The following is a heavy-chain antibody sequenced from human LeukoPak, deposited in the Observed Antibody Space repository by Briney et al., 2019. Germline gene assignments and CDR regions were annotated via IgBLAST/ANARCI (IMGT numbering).Heavy chain of an antibody. V-gene: IGHV1-2*06. CDR1: GYTFTGYY. Sequence: ASVKVSCKASGYTFTGYYMDWVRQAPGQGLEWMGRINPNSGGTNYAQKFQGRVTMTRDTSISTAYMELSRLRSDDTAVYYCARDLYSSSSAFFDYWGQGTLVTVSS. CDR2: INPNSGGT. J-gene: IGHJ4*02. CDR3: ARDLYSSSSAFFDY. D-gene: IGHD6-6*01.